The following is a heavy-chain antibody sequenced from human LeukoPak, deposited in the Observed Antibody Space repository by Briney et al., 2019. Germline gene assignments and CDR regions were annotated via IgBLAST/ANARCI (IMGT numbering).Heavy chain of an antibody. CDR3: ARHERYYGSGSYYRRYYYYMDV. J-gene: IGHJ6*03. V-gene: IGHV4-38-2*02. CDR2: IYRSGST. CDR1: GYSISSGYY. D-gene: IGHD3-10*01. Sequence: SETLSLTCTVPGYSISSGYYWGWIRQPPGKGLEWIGSIYRSGSTNYNPSLKSRVTISVDTSKNQFSLKLSSVTAADTAVYYCARHERYYGSGSYYRRYYYYMDVWGKGTTVTISS.